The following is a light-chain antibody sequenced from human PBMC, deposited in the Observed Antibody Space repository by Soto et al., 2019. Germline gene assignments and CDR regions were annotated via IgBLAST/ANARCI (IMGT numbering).Light chain of an antibody. CDR1: SSDVGGYNY. V-gene: IGLV2-8*01. J-gene: IGLJ2*01. CDR2: EVS. CDR3: GSYAGSKNLV. Sequence: QSVLTQPPSASGSPGQSVTISCTGTSSDVGGYNYVSWYQHRPGKAPKLIIYEVSKWPLGVPHRFSGSKSGNTASLTVSGLQADDDADYYCGSYAGSKNLVFGGGTKVTVL.